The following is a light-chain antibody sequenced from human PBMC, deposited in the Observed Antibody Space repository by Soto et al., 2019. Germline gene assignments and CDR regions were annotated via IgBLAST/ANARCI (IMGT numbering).Light chain of an antibody. V-gene: IGKV3-20*01. J-gene: IGKJ5*01. CDR3: QQYSSSPIT. CDR1: QSIGSSY. CDR2: GAS. Sequence: EIVVTQSPATLSLSPGERATLSCRASQSIGSSYLAWYQQKPGQAPRLLIYGASSRATGIPDRFSGGRSGTDFSLTISRLDPEDFAVYYCQQYSSSPITFGQGTRLEIK.